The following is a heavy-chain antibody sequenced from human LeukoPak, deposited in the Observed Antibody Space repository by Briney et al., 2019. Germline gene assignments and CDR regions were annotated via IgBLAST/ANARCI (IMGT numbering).Heavy chain of an antibody. CDR2: ISGSGGST. CDR1: GFTFSSYA. J-gene: IGHJ4*02. CDR3: AGPGGRFDY. V-gene: IGHV3-23*01. Sequence: PGGSLRLSCAASGFTFSSYAMSWVRQAPGKGLDWVSAISGSGGSTYYADSVKGRFTISRGNSKNTLYLQMNSLRAEDTAVYYCAGPGGRFDYWGQGTLVTVSS. D-gene: IGHD1-26*01.